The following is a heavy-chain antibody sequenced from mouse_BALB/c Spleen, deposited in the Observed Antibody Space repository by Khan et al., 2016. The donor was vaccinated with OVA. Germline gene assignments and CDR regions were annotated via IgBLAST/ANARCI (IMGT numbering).Heavy chain of an antibody. CDR2: ISSSGST. J-gene: IGHJ4*01. Sequence: DVKLQESGPGLVKPSQSLSLTCTVTGYSITSDYAWNWIRQFPGNKLEWMGYISSSGSTNYNPALKSRISITRDTSKNQVFLQLNSVTTEDTATYYCARDGSRYNYAMDYWGQGTSVTVSS. CDR1: GYSITSDYA. V-gene: IGHV3-2*02. D-gene: IGHD2-3*01. CDR3: ARDGSRYNYAMDY.